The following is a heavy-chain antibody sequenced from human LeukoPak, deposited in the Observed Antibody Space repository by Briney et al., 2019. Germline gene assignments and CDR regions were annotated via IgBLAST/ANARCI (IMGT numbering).Heavy chain of an antibody. D-gene: IGHD3-22*01. CDR1: GFTFSSYA. CDR2: ISGSGGST. V-gene: IGHV3-23*01. J-gene: IGHJ4*02. Sequence: GGSLRLSCAASGFTFSSYAMSWVRQAPGKGLEWVSAISGSGGSTYYADSVKGRFTISRDNSKNTLYLQMNSLRAEDTAVYYCAKSGVESRDYCDSSGYSYFDYWGQGTLVTVSS. CDR3: AKSGVESRDYCDSSGYSYFDY.